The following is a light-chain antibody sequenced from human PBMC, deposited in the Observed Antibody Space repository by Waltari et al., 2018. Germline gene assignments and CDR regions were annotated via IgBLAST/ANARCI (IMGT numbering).Light chain of an antibody. V-gene: IGLV4-69*01. J-gene: IGLJ2*01. CDR1: SGHSNYA. CDR3: QTWGTGIVI. CDR2: LNSDGSH. Sequence: QLVLTQSPSASASLGASVKLTCTLSSGHSNYAIAWHQQLPEKGPRCLMKLNSDGSHNKGDGVPDRFSGSSSGAERYLTSSSLQSEDEADYYCQTWGTGIVIFGGGTRLTVL.